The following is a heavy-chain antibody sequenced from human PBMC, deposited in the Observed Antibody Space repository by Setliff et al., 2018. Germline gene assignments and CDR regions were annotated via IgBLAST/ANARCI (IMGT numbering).Heavy chain of an antibody. Sequence: GGSLRLSCGGYGFTFSKYWMYWVRQAPGKGLVWLSRINGDATITNYADSVKGRFTISRDNGRNTLYLQINSLRGEDTGVYFCAALDWGENFYNVDAWGKGTTVTVSS. CDR1: GFTFSKYW. CDR2: INGDATIT. CDR3: AALDWGENFYNVDA. J-gene: IGHJ6*03. D-gene: IGHD7-27*01. V-gene: IGHV3-74*01.